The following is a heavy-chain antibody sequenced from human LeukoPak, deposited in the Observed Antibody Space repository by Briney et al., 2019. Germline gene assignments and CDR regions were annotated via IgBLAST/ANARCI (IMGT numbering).Heavy chain of an antibody. CDR1: GFTFSDYY. CDR2: ISSSGSTI. V-gene: IGHV3-11*04. D-gene: IGHD5-18*01. J-gene: IGHJ4*02. Sequence: GGSLRLSCAASGFTFSDYYMSWIRQAPGKGLEWVSYISSSGSTIYYADSVKGRFTISRDNAKNSLYLQMNSLRAEDTAVYYCARDNVDTAMGYYFDYWGQGTLVTVSS. CDR3: ARDNVDTAMGYYFDY.